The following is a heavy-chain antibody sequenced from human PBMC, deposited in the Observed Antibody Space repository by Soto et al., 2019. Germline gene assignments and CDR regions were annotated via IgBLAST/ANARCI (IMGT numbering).Heavy chain of an antibody. CDR1: GYTFTSYG. D-gene: IGHD5-18*01. V-gene: IGHV1-18*01. CDR2: ISAYNGNT. J-gene: IGHJ5*02. Sequence: GASVKVSCKASGYTFTSYGISWVRQAPGQGLEWMGWISAYNGNTNYAQKLQGRVTMTTDTSTSTAYMELRSLRSDDTAVYYCARVLGIQLWLSDAGTSGGSYEGPPNWFDPWGQGTLVTVSS. CDR3: ARVLGIQLWLSDAGTSGGSYEGPPNWFDP.